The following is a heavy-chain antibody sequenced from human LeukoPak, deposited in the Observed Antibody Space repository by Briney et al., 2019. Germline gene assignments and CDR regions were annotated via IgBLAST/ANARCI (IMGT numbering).Heavy chain of an antibody. Sequence: SETLSLTCAVSGGSISSGGYSWSWIRQPPGKGLEWIGYIYHSGSTYYNPSLKSRVTISVDRSKNQFSLKLGSVTAADTAVYYCARGLGITMVRGVAHYFDYWGQGTLVTVSS. V-gene: IGHV4-30-2*01. D-gene: IGHD3-10*01. CDR2: IYHSGST. CDR1: GGSISSGGYS. J-gene: IGHJ4*02. CDR3: ARGLGITMVRGVAHYFDY.